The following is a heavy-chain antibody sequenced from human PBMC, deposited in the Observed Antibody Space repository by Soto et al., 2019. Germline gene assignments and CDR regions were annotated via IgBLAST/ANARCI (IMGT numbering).Heavy chain of an antibody. D-gene: IGHD6-13*01. J-gene: IGHJ5*02. Sequence: PGGSLRLSCAASGFTVSSNYMSWVRQAPGKGLEWVSVIYSGGSTYYANSVKGRFTISRHNSKNTLYLQMNSLRAEDTAVYYCARGLAAADVGYDPWGQGTLVTVSS. CDR3: ARGLAAADVGYDP. CDR1: GFTVSSNY. V-gene: IGHV3-53*04. CDR2: IYSGGST.